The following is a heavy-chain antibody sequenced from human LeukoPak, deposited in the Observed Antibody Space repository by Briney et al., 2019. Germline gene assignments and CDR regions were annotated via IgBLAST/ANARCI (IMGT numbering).Heavy chain of an antibody. CDR3: ARHQAGYSSSWQRRAFDI. Sequence: PSETLSLTCAVSGYSISSGYYWGWIRQPPGKGLEWIENIYHSGSTYYNPSLKSRVTISVDTSKNQFSLKLSSVTAADTAVYYCARHQAGYSSSWQRRAFDIWGQGTMVTVSS. D-gene: IGHD6-13*01. V-gene: IGHV4-38-2*01. CDR1: GYSISSGYY. CDR2: IYHSGST. J-gene: IGHJ3*02.